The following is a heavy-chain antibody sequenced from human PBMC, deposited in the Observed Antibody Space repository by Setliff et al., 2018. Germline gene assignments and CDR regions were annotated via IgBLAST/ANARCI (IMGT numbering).Heavy chain of an antibody. V-gene: IGHV4-34*01. CDR1: GGSFSNYY. Sequence: SETLSLTCTVYGGSFSNYYWSWIRQLPGKGLEWIGEINHSGSTNYNSSLTSRVTISVDTSKNQFSLKLSSVTAADTAVYYCRFRSGYYKNDYWGQGTLVTVSS. CDR2: INHSGST. J-gene: IGHJ4*02. CDR3: RFRSGYYKNDY. D-gene: IGHD3-3*01.